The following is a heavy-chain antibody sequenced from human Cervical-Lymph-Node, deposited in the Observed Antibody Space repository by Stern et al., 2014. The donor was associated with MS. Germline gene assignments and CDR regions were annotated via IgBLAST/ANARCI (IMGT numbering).Heavy chain of an antibody. J-gene: IGHJ4*02. CDR3: AHRTAGPFDY. CDR2: IYWDDQK. Sequence: QVTLRESGPALVKPTQNLTLTCTFSGFSLSTSGLGVGWIRQPPGEALEWLAYIYWDDQKRYSPSLKSRLTITKDTSKNQVVLTLTNVDPVDTATYYCAHRTAGPFDYWGQGTLVTVSS. CDR1: GFSLSTSGLG. V-gene: IGHV2-5*02.